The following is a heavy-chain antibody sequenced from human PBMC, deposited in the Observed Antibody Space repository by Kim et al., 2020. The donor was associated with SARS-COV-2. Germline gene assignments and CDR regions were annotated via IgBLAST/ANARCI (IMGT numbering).Heavy chain of an antibody. CDR3: ARVQIRIVGATVNYYYGMDV. CDR2: IIPIFGTA. J-gene: IGHJ6*02. V-gene: IGHV1-69*13. Sequence: SVKVSCKASGGTFSSYAISWVRQAPGQGLEWMGGIIPIFGTANYAQKFQGRVTITADESTSTAYMELSSLRSEDTAVYYCARVQIRIVGATVNYYYGMDVWGQGTTVTVSS. D-gene: IGHD1-26*01. CDR1: GGTFSSYA.